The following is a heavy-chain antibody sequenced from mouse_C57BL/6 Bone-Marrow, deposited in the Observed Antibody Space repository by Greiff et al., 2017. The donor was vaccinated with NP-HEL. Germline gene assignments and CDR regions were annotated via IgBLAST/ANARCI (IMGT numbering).Heavy chain of an antibody. J-gene: IGHJ1*03. CDR1: GFTFSSYA. V-gene: IGHV5-4*01. D-gene: IGHD6-2*01. CDR3: ARESLNWYFDV. CDR2: ISDGGSYT. Sequence: EVMLVESGGGLVKPGGSLKLSCAASGFTFSSYAMSWVRQTPEKRLEWVATISDGGSYTYYPDNVKGRFTISRDNAKNNLYLQMSHLKSEDTAMYYCARESLNWYFDVWGTGTTVTVSS.